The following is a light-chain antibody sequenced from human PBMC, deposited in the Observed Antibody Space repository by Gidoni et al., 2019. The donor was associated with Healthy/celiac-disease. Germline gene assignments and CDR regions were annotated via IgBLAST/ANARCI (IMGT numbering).Light chain of an antibody. Sequence: EILMTQSPATLSVSPGERATLSCRASQSVSSNLAWYQQKPGKAPRLLIYGASTRDTGIPARFSGSGSGTEFTLTISSLQSEDFAVYYCQQYNNWWTFGQGTKVEIK. J-gene: IGKJ1*01. CDR3: QQYNNWWT. CDR1: QSVSSN. CDR2: GAS. V-gene: IGKV3-15*01.